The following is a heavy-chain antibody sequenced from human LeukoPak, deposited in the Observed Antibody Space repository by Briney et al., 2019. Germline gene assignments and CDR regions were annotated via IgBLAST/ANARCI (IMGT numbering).Heavy chain of an antibody. CDR1: GLTFSSYA. D-gene: IGHD1-26*01. J-gene: IGHJ4*02. CDR3: ARVLGWELLAWSN. Sequence: HSGGSLRLSCAPSGLTFSSYAMNWVRQAPGKGLEWVSYISSSSSTIYYADSVKGRFTISRDNAKNSPYLQMNSLRAEDTAVYYCARVLGWELLAWSNWGQGTLVTVSS. CDR2: ISSSSSTI. V-gene: IGHV3-48*01.